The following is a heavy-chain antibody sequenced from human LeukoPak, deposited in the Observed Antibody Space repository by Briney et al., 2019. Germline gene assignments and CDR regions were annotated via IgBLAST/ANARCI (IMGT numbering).Heavy chain of an antibody. J-gene: IGHJ4*02. D-gene: IGHD2/OR15-2a*01. CDR3: ARHEPDAFFFDY. CDR2: IYYSGST. Sequence: ADTLSLTCTVSGGSISSKWGWIRQPPGKGLEWIGTIYYSGSTYYNPSLKSRVTTSVDTSKNHFSLNLSSVTAADTAVYYCARHEPDAFFFDYWGQGTLVTVSS. CDR1: GGSISSK. V-gene: IGHV4-39*01.